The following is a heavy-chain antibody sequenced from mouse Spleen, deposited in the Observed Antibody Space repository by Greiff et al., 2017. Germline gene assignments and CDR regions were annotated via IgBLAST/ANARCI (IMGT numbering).Heavy chain of an antibody. CDR3: ARGYRYDGSWFAY. Sequence: EVKLVESGAELVRPGALVKLSCKASGFNIKDYYMHWVKQRPEQGLEWIGWIDPENGNTIYDPKFQGKASITADTSSNTAYLQLSSLTSEDTAVYYCARGYRYDGSWFAYWGQGTLVTVSA. J-gene: IGHJ3*01. V-gene: IGHV14-1*02. D-gene: IGHD2-14*01. CDR1: GFNIKDYY. CDR2: IDPENGNT.